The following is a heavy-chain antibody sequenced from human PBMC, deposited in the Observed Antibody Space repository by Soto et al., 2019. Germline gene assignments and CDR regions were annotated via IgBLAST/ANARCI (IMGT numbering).Heavy chain of an antibody. D-gene: IGHD3-22*01. V-gene: IGHV3-53*01. CDR1: GFTVSSNY. Sequence: GGSLRLSCAASGFTVSSNYMSWVRQAPGKGLEWVSVIYSGGSTYYADSVKGRFTISRDNSKNTLYLQMNSLRAEDTAVYYCARIIYDSSGYAALRGAFDIWGQGTMVTV. CDR3: ARIIYDSSGYAALRGAFDI. J-gene: IGHJ3*02. CDR2: IYSGGST.